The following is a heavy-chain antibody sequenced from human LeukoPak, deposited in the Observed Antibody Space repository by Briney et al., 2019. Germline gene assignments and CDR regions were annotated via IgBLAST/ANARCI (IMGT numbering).Heavy chain of an antibody. J-gene: IGHJ4*02. CDR1: GGSITSSDYW. Sequence: SETLSLTCTVSGGSITSSDYWWAWIRLPPGRGLEWIGSIYYSGSTYYNPPLKSRATISVDASKNQFSLKLSSVTAADAAVYFCARRSSSWYYFEDWGQGTLVTVSS. CDR2: IYYSGST. V-gene: IGHV4-39*07. CDR3: ARRSSSWYYFED. D-gene: IGHD6-13*01.